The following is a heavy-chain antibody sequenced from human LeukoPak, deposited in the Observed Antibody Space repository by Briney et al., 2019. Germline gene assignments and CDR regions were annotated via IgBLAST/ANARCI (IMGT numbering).Heavy chain of an antibody. V-gene: IGHV1-2*02. Sequence: ASVKVSCKASGYTFTGYYMHWVRQAPGQGLEWMGWINPNSGGTNYAQKFQGRVTMTRDTSISTAYMELSRLRSDDTAVYYCARDRSVVVSDDYWGQGILVTVSS. CDR2: INPNSGGT. CDR1: GYTFTGYY. J-gene: IGHJ4*02. CDR3: ARDRSVVVSDDY. D-gene: IGHD3-22*01.